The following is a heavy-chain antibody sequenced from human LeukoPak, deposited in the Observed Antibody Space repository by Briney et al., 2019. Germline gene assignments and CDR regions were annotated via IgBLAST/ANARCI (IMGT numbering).Heavy chain of an antibody. CDR2: ISSTSSSI. J-gene: IGHJ4*02. D-gene: IGHD6-6*01. CDR1: GFTVSSDY. CDR3: ARGGAARPDY. V-gene: IGHV3-21*06. Sequence: GGSLRLSCAASGFTVSSDYMNWVRQAPGKGLEWVSYISSTSSSINYADSVKGRFTTSRDNAQNSLYLQMNSLRGEDTAVYYCARGGAARPDYWGQGTLVTVSS.